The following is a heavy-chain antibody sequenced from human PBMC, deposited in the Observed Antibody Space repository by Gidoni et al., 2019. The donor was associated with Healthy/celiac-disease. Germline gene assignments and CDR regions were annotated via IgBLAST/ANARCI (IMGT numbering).Heavy chain of an antibody. J-gene: IGHJ4*02. D-gene: IGHD3-9*01. V-gene: IGHV2-5*01. CDR2: IYWNDDK. CDR3: AHGRDPSTYYDILTGYPRLDY. CDR1: GFSLSTSGVG. Sequence: QITLKESGPTLVKPTQTLTLTCTFSGFSLSTSGVGVGWIRQPPGKALEWLALIYWNDDKRYSPSLKSRLTITKDTSKNQVVLTMTNMDPVDTATYYCAHGRDPSTYYDILTGYPRLDYWGQGTLVTVSS.